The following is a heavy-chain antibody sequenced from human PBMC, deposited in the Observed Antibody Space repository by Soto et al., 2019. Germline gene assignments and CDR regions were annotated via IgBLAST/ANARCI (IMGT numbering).Heavy chain of an antibody. CDR3: AKFTVVVVAAHSDY. Sequence: GGSLRLSCAASGFTFSSYAMTWVRQAPGKGLEWVSAISGSAASTYYADSVKGRFTISRDNSKNTLYLQMNSLRAEDTAVYYCAKFTVVVVAAHSDYWGQGTLVTVSS. D-gene: IGHD2-15*01. V-gene: IGHV3-23*01. CDR1: GFTFSSYA. J-gene: IGHJ4*02. CDR2: ISGSAAST.